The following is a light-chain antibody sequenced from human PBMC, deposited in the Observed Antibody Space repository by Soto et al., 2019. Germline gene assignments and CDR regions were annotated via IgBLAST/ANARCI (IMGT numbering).Light chain of an antibody. V-gene: IGKV3-20*01. CDR2: DTS. Sequence: ETVLTQSPGTLSLSPGERATLSCRASQSVGSSYLAWYQQKPGQAPRLLIYDTSSRATGIPKRFSGSGSGTDFTLTITRLEPEDFPVYNCQQYGTPPWTFGQGTKLESK. CDR1: QSVGSSY. CDR3: QQYGTPPWT. J-gene: IGKJ2*02.